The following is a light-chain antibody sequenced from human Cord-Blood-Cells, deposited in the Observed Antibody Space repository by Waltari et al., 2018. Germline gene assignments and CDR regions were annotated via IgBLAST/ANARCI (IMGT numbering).Light chain of an antibody. J-gene: IGLJ3*02. CDR1: SLRSYY. V-gene: IGLV3-19*01. CDR2: GKN. Sequence: SSELTQDPAVSVALGQTVRITCQGDSLRSYYASWDQEKPGQAPGLVIYGKNNRPSGIPDRFPGSSSGNTASLTITGAQAEDEADYYCNSRDSSGNHWVFGGGTKLTVL. CDR3: NSRDSSGNHWV.